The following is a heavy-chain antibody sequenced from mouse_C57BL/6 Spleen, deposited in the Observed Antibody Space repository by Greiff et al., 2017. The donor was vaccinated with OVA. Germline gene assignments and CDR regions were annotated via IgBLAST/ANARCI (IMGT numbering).Heavy chain of an antibody. J-gene: IGHJ4*01. CDR3: ARKGRSSPSYYAMDY. CDR1: GFTFSDYG. Sequence: EVNVVESGGGLVKPGGSLKLSCAASGFTFSDYGMHWVRQAPEKGLEWVAYISSGSSTIYYADTVKGRFPISRDNAKNTLFLQMTSLRSEDTAMYYCARKGRSSPSYYAMDYWGQGTSVTVSS. D-gene: IGHD1-1*01. V-gene: IGHV5-17*01. CDR2: ISSGSSTI.